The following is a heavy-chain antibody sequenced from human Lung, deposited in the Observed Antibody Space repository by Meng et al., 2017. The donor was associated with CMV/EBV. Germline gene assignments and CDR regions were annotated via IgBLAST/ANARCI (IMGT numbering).Heavy chain of an antibody. CDR2: IYHSGST. CDR1: SISSSTW. Sequence: SISSSTWWSWVRQHPGNGLEWIGEIYHSGSTNYNPSLKSRVTISVDQSKNQFSLKLSSGTAADTAVYYCARDFSDIVVVPAAMGGFDPWGQGTLVTVSS. V-gene: IGHV4-4*02. D-gene: IGHD2-2*01. J-gene: IGHJ5*02. CDR3: ARDFSDIVVVPAAMGGFDP.